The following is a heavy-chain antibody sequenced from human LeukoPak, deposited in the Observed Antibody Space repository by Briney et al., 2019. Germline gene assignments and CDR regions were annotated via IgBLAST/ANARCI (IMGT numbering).Heavy chain of an antibody. CDR3: ARDFGETSLPNWFDP. CDR1: GFTFSSYW. J-gene: IGHJ5*02. CDR2: TSHSDSP. V-gene: IGHV4-38-2*02. D-gene: IGHD3-16*01. Sequence: GSLRLSCAASGFTFSSYWMSWVRQAPGKGLEWIGSTSHSDSPYYNPSLESRVTISLDTSRNQFSLKLTSVTAADTAVYYCARDFGETSLPNWFDPWGQGTLVIVSS.